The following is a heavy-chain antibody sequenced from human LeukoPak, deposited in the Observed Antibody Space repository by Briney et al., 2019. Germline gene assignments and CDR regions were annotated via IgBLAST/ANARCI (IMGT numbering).Heavy chain of an antibody. V-gene: IGHV3-30*02. D-gene: IGHD1-1*01. Sequence: GGSLRLSCAASGFTFSNYGMHWVRQAPGKGLEWVAVIWYDGSNKYYADSVEGRFTISRDNSKNTLYLQMNSLRAEDTAVYYCAKDGGNWNDFDCWGQGTLVTVSS. CDR1: GFTFSNYG. CDR2: IWYDGSNK. J-gene: IGHJ4*02. CDR3: AKDGGNWNDFDC.